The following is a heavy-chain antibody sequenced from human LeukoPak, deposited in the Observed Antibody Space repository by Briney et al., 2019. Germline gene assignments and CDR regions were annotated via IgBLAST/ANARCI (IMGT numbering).Heavy chain of an antibody. CDR3: ARGSLAVAFDY. J-gene: IGHJ4*02. CDR1: GGSFSGYY. Sequence: PETLSLTCAVYGGSFSGYYWSWIRQPPGKGLEWIGEINHSGSTNYNPSLKSRVTISVDTSKNQFSLKLRSVTAADTAVYYCARGSLAVAFDYWGQGTLVIVSS. V-gene: IGHV4-34*01. D-gene: IGHD6-19*01. CDR2: INHSGST.